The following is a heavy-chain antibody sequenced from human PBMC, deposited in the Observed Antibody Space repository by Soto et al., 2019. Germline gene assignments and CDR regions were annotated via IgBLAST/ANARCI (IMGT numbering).Heavy chain of an antibody. CDR3: ARDGAVAGTDPSYYGMDV. CDR1: GGTFSNYA. D-gene: IGHD6-19*01. CDR2: TFPFFATS. V-gene: IGHV1-69*12. J-gene: IGHJ6*02. Sequence: QVQLVQSGAEVKKPESSVKVSCKASGGTFSNYAFSWVRQAPGQGLEWMGGTFPFFATSTCAQKFQGRVTITADDSTRTVYMELSSLTSEDTAVYYCARDGAVAGTDPSYYGMDVWGQGTTVTVSS.